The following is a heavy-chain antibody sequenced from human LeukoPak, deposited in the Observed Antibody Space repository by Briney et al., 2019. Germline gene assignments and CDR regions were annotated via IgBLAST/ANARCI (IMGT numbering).Heavy chain of an antibody. J-gene: IGHJ4*02. CDR3: ARNTGNWDLGY. CDR2: ISTYNGNT. CDR1: GYTFTNYG. V-gene: IGHV1-18*01. Sequence: ASVKVSCKASGYTFTNYGISWVRQAPGQGLEWMGWISTYNGNTHYAQNFQGTFTMTTDTSTTTAYMELRSLRSDDTAVYYCARNTGNWDLGYWGQGTLVTVSS. D-gene: IGHD1-1*01.